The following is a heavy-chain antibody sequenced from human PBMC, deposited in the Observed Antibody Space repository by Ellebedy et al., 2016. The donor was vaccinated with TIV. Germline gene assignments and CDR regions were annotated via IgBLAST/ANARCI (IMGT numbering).Heavy chain of an antibody. CDR1: GGSINSSSYY. CDR2: IFYSGNT. V-gene: IGHV4-39*01. Sequence: MPSETLSLTCTVSGGSINSSSYYWGWIRQPPGKGLEWIGSIFYSGNTYYNPPLKSRVTISVDTSKTQFSLRLSYVTAADTAVYYCARPTWVAADGIGASHYFDNWGQGTLVTVSS. CDR3: ARPTWVAADGIGASHYFDN. J-gene: IGHJ4*02. D-gene: IGHD6-13*01.